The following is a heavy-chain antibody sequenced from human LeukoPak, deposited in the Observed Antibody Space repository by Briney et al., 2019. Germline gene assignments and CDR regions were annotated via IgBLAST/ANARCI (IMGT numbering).Heavy chain of an antibody. J-gene: IGHJ6*02. CDR1: GGSISSGGYY. CDR2: IYYSGST. Sequence: SETLSLTCTVSGGSISSGGYYWSWIRQHPGKGLEWIGYIYYSGSTYYNPSLKSRVTISVDTSKNQFSLKLSSVTAADTAVYYCARFRPYGYGMDVWGQGTTVTVSS. CDR3: ARFRPYGYGMDV. D-gene: IGHD2-8*01. V-gene: IGHV4-31*03.